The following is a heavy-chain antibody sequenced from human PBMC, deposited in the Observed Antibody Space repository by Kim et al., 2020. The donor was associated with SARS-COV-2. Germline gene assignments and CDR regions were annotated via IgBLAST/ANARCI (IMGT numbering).Heavy chain of an antibody. D-gene: IGHD3-10*01. V-gene: IGHV5-51*01. CDR1: GYSFTSYW. J-gene: IGHJ4*02. CDR3: ARSATPKDYYGSGSYSTPFDY. CDR2: IYPGDSDT. Sequence: GESLKISCKGSGYSFTSYWIGWVRQMPGKGLEWMGIIYPGDSDTRYSPSFQGQVTISADKSISTAYLQWSSLKASDTAMYYCARSATPKDYYGSGSYSTPFDYWGQGTLVTVSS.